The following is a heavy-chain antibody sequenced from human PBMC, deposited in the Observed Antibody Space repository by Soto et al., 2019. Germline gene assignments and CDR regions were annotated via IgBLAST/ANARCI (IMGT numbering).Heavy chain of an antibody. D-gene: IGHD5-12*01. Sequence: QVQLVEAGGGLVKPGGSLRLSCAASGFTFSDYYMSWIRQAPGKGLEWVSYISSSSSYTNYADSVKGRFTISRDNAKNSLYLQMNRLRAEDLAVYYCARDHHRYSGYEYVDYWGQGTLVTVSS. CDR3: ARDHHRYSGYEYVDY. J-gene: IGHJ4*02. V-gene: IGHV3-11*05. CDR2: ISSSSSYT. CDR1: GFTFSDYY.